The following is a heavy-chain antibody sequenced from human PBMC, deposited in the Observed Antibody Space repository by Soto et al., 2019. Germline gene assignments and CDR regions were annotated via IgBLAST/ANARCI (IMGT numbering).Heavy chain of an antibody. V-gene: IGHV3-23*01. Sequence: QLLESGGGLVQPGGSLRLSCAASGFTFSSYSMNWVRQAPGKGLQWVATVGGGGDNIFYADSVKGRFTISRDDSQNMVFQQMNSLRPEDTAVYFCAKRDSGSGRSPPLINYWGQGTLVTVSS. CDR2: VGGGGDNI. CDR3: AKRDSGSGRSPPLINY. CDR1: GFTFSSYS. J-gene: IGHJ4*02. D-gene: IGHD3-10*01.